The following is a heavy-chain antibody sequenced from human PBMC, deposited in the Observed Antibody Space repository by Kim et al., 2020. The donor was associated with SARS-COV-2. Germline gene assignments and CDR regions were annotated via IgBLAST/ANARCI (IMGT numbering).Heavy chain of an antibody. V-gene: IGHV2-5*02. Sequence: SGPTLVNPTQTLTLTCTCSGFLLTSSGVGVVWIRQPPGKALEWLALIYWDDDNRYSPSLKNRLTITKDTSKNQVLLTVTNMDPMDTATYYCAHRSSLKGVFDIWGQGTMVTVSS. CDR1: GFLLTSSGVG. J-gene: IGHJ3*02. CDR2: IYWDDDN. CDR3: AHRSSLKGVFDI. D-gene: IGHD2-8*01.